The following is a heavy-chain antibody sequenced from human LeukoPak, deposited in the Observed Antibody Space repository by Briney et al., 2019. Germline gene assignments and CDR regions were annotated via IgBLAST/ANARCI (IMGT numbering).Heavy chain of an antibody. J-gene: IGHJ4*02. Sequence: GGSLRLSCAASGFTFSDYYMSWVRQAPGKGLEWVSAISGSGGSTYYADSVKGRFTISRDNSKNTLYLQMNSLRAEDTAVYYCAKDCWSSGGSCSRDYWGQGTLVTVSS. D-gene: IGHD2-15*01. CDR1: GFTFSDYY. CDR2: ISGSGGST. CDR3: AKDCWSSGGSCSRDY. V-gene: IGHV3-23*01.